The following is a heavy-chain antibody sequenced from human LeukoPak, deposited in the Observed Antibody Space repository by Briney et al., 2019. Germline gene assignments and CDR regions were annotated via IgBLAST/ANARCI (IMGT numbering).Heavy chain of an antibody. CDR1: GGSISSYY. D-gene: IGHD6-19*01. CDR3: ARHAPSESVVQWLDYYFDY. CDR2: IYYSGST. Sequence: SETLSLTCTVSGGSISSYYWSWIRQPPGKGLEWIGYIYYSGSTNYNPSLKSRVTISVDTSKNQFSLKLSSVTAADTAVYYCARHAPSESVVQWLDYYFDYWGQGTLVTVSS. J-gene: IGHJ4*02. V-gene: IGHV4-59*08.